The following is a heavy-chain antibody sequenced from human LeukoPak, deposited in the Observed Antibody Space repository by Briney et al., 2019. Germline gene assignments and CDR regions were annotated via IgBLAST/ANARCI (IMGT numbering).Heavy chain of an antibody. V-gene: IGHV4-39*01. Sequence: KPPETLSLTCTVSGGSISSSSYYWGWIRQPPGEGLEWIGSIYYSGSTYYDPSLKSRVTISVDTSKNQFSLKLSSVTAADTAVYYCARQYCSGSTCYSVRIYYYYGMDVWGQGTTVTVSS. J-gene: IGHJ6*02. D-gene: IGHD2-15*01. CDR2: IYYSGST. CDR1: GGSISSSSYY. CDR3: ARQYCSGSTCYSVRIYYYYGMDV.